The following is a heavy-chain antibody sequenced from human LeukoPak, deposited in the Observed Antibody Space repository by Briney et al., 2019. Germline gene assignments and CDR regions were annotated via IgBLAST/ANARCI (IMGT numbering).Heavy chain of an antibody. CDR3: ARDLPMTTVHFDY. Sequence: ASVKVSCKASGYTFTGYCISWVRQAPGQGLEWMGWISAYNGNTNYAHKLQGRVTMTTDTSTSTAYMELRSLRSDDTAVYYCARDLPMTTVHFDYWGQGTLVTVSS. CDR1: GYTFTGYC. CDR2: ISAYNGNT. V-gene: IGHV1-18*01. D-gene: IGHD4-11*01. J-gene: IGHJ4*02.